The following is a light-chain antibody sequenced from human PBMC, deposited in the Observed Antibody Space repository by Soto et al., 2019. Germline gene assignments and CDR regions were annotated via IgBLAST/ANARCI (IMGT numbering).Light chain of an antibody. V-gene: IGLV4-69*01. CDR1: SGHSSYA. CDR2: LNSDGSH. CDR3: QTWGTGMNWV. J-gene: IGLJ3*02. Sequence: QLVLTQSPSASGSLGASVKLTCTLSSGHSSYAIAWHQQQPEKGPRYLMKLNSDGSHSKGDGIPDRFSGSSSGAERYLTISSLQSEDEADYYCQTWGTGMNWVFGGGTKLTVL.